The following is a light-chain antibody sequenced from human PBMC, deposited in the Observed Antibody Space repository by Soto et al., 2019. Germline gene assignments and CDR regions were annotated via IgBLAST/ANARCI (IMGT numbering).Light chain of an antibody. CDR3: LLSYSDDIWV. Sequence: QAVVTQEPSLTVSPGGTVTLTCGSSTGPVTSGHYPHWFQQKAGQAPRALIYDTTNTRSWTPARFSGSLLGSKAALALSGAQPEDEAAYYCLLSYSDDIWVFGGGTKLTVL. CDR2: DTT. CDR1: TGPVTSGHY. V-gene: IGLV7-46*01. J-gene: IGLJ3*02.